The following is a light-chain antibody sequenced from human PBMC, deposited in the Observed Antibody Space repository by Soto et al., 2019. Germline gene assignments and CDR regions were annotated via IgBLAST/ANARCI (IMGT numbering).Light chain of an antibody. Sequence: EIVMTQSPATLSVSACERATLSFRASQSVSSNLAWYQQKPGQAPRLLLYGASTRATGIPVRFSGSGFGTEFTLTISSLQSEDFAVYYCQQYKNWPLFGQGTRLEIK. CDR1: QSVSSN. V-gene: IGKV3-15*01. CDR3: QQYKNWPL. CDR2: GAS. J-gene: IGKJ5*01.